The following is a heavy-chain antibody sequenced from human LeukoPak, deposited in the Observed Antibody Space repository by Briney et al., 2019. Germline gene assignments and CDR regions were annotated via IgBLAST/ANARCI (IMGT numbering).Heavy chain of an antibody. CDR3: AKELALRYFDWLAPNYYYYYGMDV. D-gene: IGHD3-9*01. Sequence: GGSLRLSCAASGFTFSSYGMHWVRQAPGKGLEWVAFIRYDGSNKYYADSVKGRFTIYRDNSKNTLYLQMNSLRAEDTAVYYCAKELALRYFDWLAPNYYYYYGMDVSGEGTTVTVSS. V-gene: IGHV3-30*02. J-gene: IGHJ6*04. CDR1: GFTFSSYG. CDR2: IRYDGSNK.